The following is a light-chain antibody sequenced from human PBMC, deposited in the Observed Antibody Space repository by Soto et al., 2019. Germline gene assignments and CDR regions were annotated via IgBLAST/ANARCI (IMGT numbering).Light chain of an antibody. CDR3: QQHDVWPPLT. V-gene: IGKV3-15*01. CDR2: DAS. J-gene: IGKJ4*01. Sequence: ETVMTQSPATLSVSPGERATLSCRASQSVRTNLAWYQQKSGQSPSLLIYDASTRASGVPARFTGSGSGTKFTLTIISIQPEDFAVYYCQQHDVWPPLTFGGGTKVQIK. CDR1: QSVRTN.